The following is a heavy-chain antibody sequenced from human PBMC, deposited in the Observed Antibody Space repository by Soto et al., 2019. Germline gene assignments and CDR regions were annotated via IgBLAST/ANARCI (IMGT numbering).Heavy chain of an antibody. CDR1: GFIFTKAW. J-gene: IGHJ4*02. CDR2: IKSKDDGGAT. D-gene: IGHD5-12*01. CDR3: TSQGYDDHILFIDH. V-gene: IGHV3-15*01. Sequence: EVQLVESGGGLVKAGGSLRLSCGGSGFIFTKAWMSWVRQAPGKGLEWVGRIKSKDDGGATDYAAPVKGRFIISRDASSHTVYLQMHTLKAEDTAVYYCTSQGYDDHILFIDHWGQGNLVNVSS.